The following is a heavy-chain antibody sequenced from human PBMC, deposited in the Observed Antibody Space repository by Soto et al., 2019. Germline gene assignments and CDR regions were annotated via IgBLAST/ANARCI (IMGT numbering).Heavy chain of an antibody. CDR2: ISYDGSNK. J-gene: IGHJ3*02. D-gene: IGHD3-9*01. CDR3: ARGFYWQQPKRGAFDI. V-gene: IGHV3-30-3*01. CDR1: GFTFSSYA. Sequence: QVQLVESGGGVVQPGRSLRLSCAASGFTFSSYAMHWVRQAPGKGLEWVAVISYDGSNKYYADSVKGRFTISRVNSKNTLYLQMNSLRAEDTAVYYCARGFYWQQPKRGAFDIWGQGTMVTVSS.